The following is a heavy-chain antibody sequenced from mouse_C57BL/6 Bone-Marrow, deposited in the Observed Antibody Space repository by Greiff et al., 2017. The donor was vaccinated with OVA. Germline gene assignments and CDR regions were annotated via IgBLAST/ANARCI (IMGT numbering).Heavy chain of an antibody. V-gene: IGHV1-64*01. Sequence: QVQLQQPGAELVKPGASVKLSCKASGYTFTSYWMHWVKQRPGQGLEWIGMIHPNSGSTNYNEKFKSKTTLTVDKSSSTAYMQLSSLTSEDSAVYYCASPLIYYYGSTPFWGQGTTLTVSS. D-gene: IGHD1-1*01. CDR3: ASPLIYYYGSTPF. J-gene: IGHJ2*01. CDR1: GYTFTSYW. CDR2: IHPNSGST.